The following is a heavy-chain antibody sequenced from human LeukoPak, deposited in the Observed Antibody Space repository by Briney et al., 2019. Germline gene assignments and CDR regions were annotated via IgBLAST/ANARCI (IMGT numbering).Heavy chain of an antibody. CDR2: IYYSGST. CDR3: ARAGGLLLWFGELFPYYFDY. CDR1: GGSISSGGYY. J-gene: IGHJ4*02. D-gene: IGHD3-10*01. Sequence: SETLSLTCTVSGGSISSGGYYWSWIRQHPGKGLGWIGYIYYSGSTYYNPSLKSRVTISVDTSKNQFSLKLSSVTAADTAVYYCARAGGLLLWFGELFPYYFDYWGQGTLVTVSS. V-gene: IGHV4-31*03.